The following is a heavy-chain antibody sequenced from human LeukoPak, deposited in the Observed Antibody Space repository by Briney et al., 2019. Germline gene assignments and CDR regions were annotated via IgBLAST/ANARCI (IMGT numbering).Heavy chain of an antibody. D-gene: IGHD6-19*01. CDR2: IIPILGIA. CDR1: GGTFSSYA. Sequence: SVKVSCTASGGTFSSYAISWVRQAPGQGLEWMGRIIPILGIANYAQKFQGRVTITADKSTSTAYMELSSLRSEDTAVYYCARELAIAVAGFDYWGQGTLVTVSS. V-gene: IGHV1-69*04. CDR3: ARELAIAVAGFDY. J-gene: IGHJ4*02.